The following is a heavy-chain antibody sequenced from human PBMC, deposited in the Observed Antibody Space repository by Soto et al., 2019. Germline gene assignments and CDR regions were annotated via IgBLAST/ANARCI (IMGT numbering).Heavy chain of an antibody. CDR1: GGSFSGYY. CDR2: INHSGGT. Sequence: SETLSLTCAVYGGSFSGYYWTWIRQPPGTGLEWIGEINHSGGTNYNPSLKSRVTISVDTSKNQFSLKLSSVTAADTAVYYCARAYDDYVFDYWGQGTLVTVSS. V-gene: IGHV4-34*01. J-gene: IGHJ4*02. CDR3: ARAYDDYVFDY. D-gene: IGHD4-17*01.